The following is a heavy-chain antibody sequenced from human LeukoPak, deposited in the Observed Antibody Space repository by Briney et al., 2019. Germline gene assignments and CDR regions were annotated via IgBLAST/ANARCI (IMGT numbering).Heavy chain of an antibody. CDR1: GGSISSGSYY. CDR3: ARGVGARPGYFDL. V-gene: IGHV4-61*02. CDR2: IYTSGST. J-gene: IGHJ2*01. Sequence: SQTLSLTCTVSGGSISSGSYYWSWIRQPAGKGLEWIGRIYTSGSTNYNPSLKSRVTISVDTPKNQFSLKLSSVTAADTAVYYCARGVGARPGYFDLWGRGTLVTVSS. D-gene: IGHD1-26*01.